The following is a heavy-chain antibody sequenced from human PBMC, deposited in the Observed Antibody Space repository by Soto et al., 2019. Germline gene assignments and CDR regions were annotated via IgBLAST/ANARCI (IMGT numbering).Heavy chain of an antibody. Sequence: PGESLKISCKGSGYSFTSYWISWVRQMPGKGLEWMGRIDPSDSYTNYSPSFQGHVTISADKSISTAYLQWSSLKASDTAMYYCARDLAAAGPGHYGMDVWGQGTTVTVSS. V-gene: IGHV5-10-1*01. CDR2: IDPSDSYT. CDR1: GYSFTSYW. CDR3: ARDLAAAGPGHYGMDV. J-gene: IGHJ6*02. D-gene: IGHD6-13*01.